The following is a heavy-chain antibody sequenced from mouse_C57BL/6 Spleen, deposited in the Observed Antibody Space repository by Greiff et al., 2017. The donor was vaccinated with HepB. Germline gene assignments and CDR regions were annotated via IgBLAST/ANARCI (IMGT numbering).Heavy chain of an antibody. D-gene: IGHD1-1*01. CDR1: GYTFTSYW. Sequence: QVQLQQSGAELVKPGASVKLSCKASGYTFTSYWMQWVKQRPGQGLEWIGEIDPSDSYTNYNQKFKGKATLTVDTSSSTAYMQLSSLTSEDSAVYYCARSGSKETDYWGQGTTLTVSS. V-gene: IGHV1-50*01. CDR2: IDPSDSYT. J-gene: IGHJ2*01. CDR3: ARSGSKETDY.